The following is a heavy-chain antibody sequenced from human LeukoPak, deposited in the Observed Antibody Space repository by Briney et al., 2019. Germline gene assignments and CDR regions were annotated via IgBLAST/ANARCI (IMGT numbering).Heavy chain of an antibody. Sequence: SETLSLTCSVSGGSINSNSHHWDWIRQAPGKGLEWIGNIYYSGTTSYNPTLKSRVTISVDTSKNQFSLRLSSVTAADTAVYYCARRGDILTDYAFDYWGQGTLVTVSS. J-gene: IGHJ4*02. CDR1: GGSINSNSHH. CDR3: ARRGDILTDYAFDY. D-gene: IGHD3-9*01. CDR2: IYYSGTT. V-gene: IGHV4-39*01.